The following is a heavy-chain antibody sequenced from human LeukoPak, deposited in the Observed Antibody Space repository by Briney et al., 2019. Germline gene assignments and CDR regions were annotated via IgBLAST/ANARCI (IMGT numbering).Heavy chain of an antibody. CDR2: INPNSGGT. CDR3: AREGAVRGVIIRTLFDY. CDR1: GYTFTGYY. D-gene: IGHD3-10*01. V-gene: IGHV1-2*02. J-gene: IGHJ4*02. Sequence: ASVKVSCKASGYTFTGYYMHWVRQAPGQGLEWMGWINPNSGGTNYAQKLQGRVTMTTDTSTSTAYMELRSLRSDDTAVYYCAREGAVRGVIIRTLFDYWGQGTLVTVSS.